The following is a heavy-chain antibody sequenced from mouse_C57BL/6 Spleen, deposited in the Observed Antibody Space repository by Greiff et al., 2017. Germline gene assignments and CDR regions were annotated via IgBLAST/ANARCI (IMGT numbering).Heavy chain of an antibody. V-gene: IGHV5-17*01. CDR1: GFTFSDYG. J-gene: IGHJ3*01. Sequence: EVQLVESGGGLVKPGGSLKLSCAASGFTFSDYGMHWVRQAPEKGLEWVAYISSGSSTIYYADTVKGRFTISRDNAKNTLFLQMTSLRSEDTAMYYCARNYYRNYGWFAYWGQGTLVTVSA. CDR3: ARNYYRNYGWFAY. D-gene: IGHD2-5*01. CDR2: ISSGSSTI.